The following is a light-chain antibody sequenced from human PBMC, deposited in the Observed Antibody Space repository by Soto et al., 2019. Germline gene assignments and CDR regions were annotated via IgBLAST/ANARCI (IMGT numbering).Light chain of an antibody. J-gene: IGKJ1*01. V-gene: IGKV3-15*01. Sequence: EIVLTQSPGTQSVSPGERDTLSCRASQSVSSKLAWYQQKPGQAPRLLFYGASTGATGIPARFSGSGSETEFTLSISSLQSEDFAVYYCQQYNNWPGTFGQGTKV. CDR2: GAS. CDR1: QSVSSK. CDR3: QQYNNWPGT.